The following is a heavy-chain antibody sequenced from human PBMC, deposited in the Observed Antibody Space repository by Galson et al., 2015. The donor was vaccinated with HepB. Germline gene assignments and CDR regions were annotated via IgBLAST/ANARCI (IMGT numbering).Heavy chain of an antibody. CDR2: IYYSGST. CDR3: ARATPYDQYYFDY. V-gene: IGHV4-30-4*07. Sequence: TLSLTCAVSGGSISSGGYSWSWIRQPPGKGLEWIGYIYYSGSTYYNPSLKSRVTISVDTSKNQFSLKLSSVTAADTAVYYCARATPYDQYYFDYWGQGTLVTVSS. D-gene: IGHD5-12*01. CDR1: GGSISSGGYS. J-gene: IGHJ4*02.